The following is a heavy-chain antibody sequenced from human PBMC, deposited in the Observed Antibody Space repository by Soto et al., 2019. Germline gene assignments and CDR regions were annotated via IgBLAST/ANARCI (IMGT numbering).Heavy chain of an antibody. V-gene: IGHV1-46*01. CDR1: GYTFTSYY. CDR3: ARVFSYNYYDSSGPRRAKYFQH. D-gene: IGHD3-22*01. Sequence: ASVKVSCKASGYTFTSYYMHWVRQAPGQGLEWMGIINPSGGSTSYAQKFQGRVTMTRDTSTSTVYMELSSLRSEDTAVYYCARVFSYNYYDSSGPRRAKYFQHWGQGTLVTVSS. CDR2: INPSGGST. J-gene: IGHJ1*01.